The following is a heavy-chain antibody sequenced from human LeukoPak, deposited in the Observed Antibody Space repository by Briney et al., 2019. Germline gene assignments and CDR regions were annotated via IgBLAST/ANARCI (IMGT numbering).Heavy chain of an antibody. CDR3: ARDRTYDSSGYFDY. CDR2: IYSGGST. CDR1: GFTVSSNY. Sequence: GGSLRLSCAASGFTVSSNYMSWVRQAPGKGLEWVSVIYSGGSTYYADSVKGRFTISRDNSKNTLYLQMNSLRAEDTAVYYCARDRTYDSSGYFDYWGQGTLVTV. D-gene: IGHD3-22*01. J-gene: IGHJ4*02. V-gene: IGHV3-66*02.